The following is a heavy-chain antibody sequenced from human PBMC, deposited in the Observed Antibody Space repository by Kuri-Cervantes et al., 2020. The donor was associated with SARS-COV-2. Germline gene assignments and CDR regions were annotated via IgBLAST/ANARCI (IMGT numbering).Heavy chain of an antibody. CDR3: QSFGGVIVQN. Sequence: GGSLRLSCAASGFTFSSYAMHWVRQAPGKGLEWVAVISYDGSNKYYADSVKGRFTISRDNSKNTLYLQMNSLRAEDTAVCYCQSFGGVIVQNWGQGTLVTVSS. V-gene: IGHV3-30-3*01. CDR2: ISYDGSNK. CDR1: GFTFSSYA. D-gene: IGHD3-16*02. J-gene: IGHJ4*02.